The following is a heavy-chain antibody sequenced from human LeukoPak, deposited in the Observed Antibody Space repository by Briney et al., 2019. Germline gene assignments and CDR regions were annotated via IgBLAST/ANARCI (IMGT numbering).Heavy chain of an antibody. CDR2: INHSGST. V-gene: IGHV4-34*01. CDR1: GGSFSGYY. D-gene: IGHD6-13*01. J-gene: IGHJ4*02. Sequence: PSETLSLTCAVYGGSFSGYYWSWIRQPPGKGLEWIGEINHSGSTNYNPSLKSRVTISVDTSKNQLSLKLSSVTDADTAVYYCARGRGGIAAAAPWYWGQGTLVTVSS. CDR3: ARGRGGIAAAAPWY.